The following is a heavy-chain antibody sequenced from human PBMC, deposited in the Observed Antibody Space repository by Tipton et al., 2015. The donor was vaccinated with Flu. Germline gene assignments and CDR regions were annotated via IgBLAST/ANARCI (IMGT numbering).Heavy chain of an antibody. D-gene: IGHD4-23*01. CDR2: ISYDGSNK. CDR1: GFTFSSYG. V-gene: IGHV3-30*18. Sequence: AASGFTFSSYGMHWVRQAPGKGLEWVAVISYDGSNKYYADSVKGRFTISRDNSKNTLYLQMNSLRAEDTAVYYCAKDGMVNGHYYYGMDVWGQGTTVTVSS. CDR3: AKDGMVNGHYYYGMDV. J-gene: IGHJ6*02.